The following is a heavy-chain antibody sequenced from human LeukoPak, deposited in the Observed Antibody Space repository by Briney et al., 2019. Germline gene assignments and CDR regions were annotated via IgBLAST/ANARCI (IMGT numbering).Heavy chain of an antibody. Sequence: KPSETLSLTCTVSGGSISSSSYYWGWIRQPPGKGLEWIWSIYYSGSTYYNPSLKSRVTISVDTSKNQFSLKLSSVTAADTAVYYCARHLTSGSYGSLEAAEYFQHWGQGTLVTVSS. CDR3: ARHLTSGSYGSLEAAEYFQH. V-gene: IGHV4-39*01. D-gene: IGHD1-26*01. CDR2: IYYSGST. J-gene: IGHJ1*01. CDR1: GGSISSSSYY.